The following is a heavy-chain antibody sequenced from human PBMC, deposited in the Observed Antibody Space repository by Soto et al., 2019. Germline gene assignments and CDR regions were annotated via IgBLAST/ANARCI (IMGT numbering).Heavy chain of an antibody. Sequence: PGGSLRLSCAASGFTFSSYGMHWVRQAPGKGLEWVAVIWYDGSNKYYADSVKGRFTISRDNSKNTLYLQMNSLRAEDTAVYYCAREIGAAAGMSYYYYGMDVWGQGTTVTVSS. D-gene: IGHD6-13*01. CDR3: AREIGAAAGMSYYYYGMDV. J-gene: IGHJ6*02. CDR2: IWYDGSNK. CDR1: GFTFSSYG. V-gene: IGHV3-33*01.